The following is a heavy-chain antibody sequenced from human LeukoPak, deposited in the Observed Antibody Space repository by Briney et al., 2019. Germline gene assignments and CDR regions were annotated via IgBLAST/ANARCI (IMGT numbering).Heavy chain of an antibody. V-gene: IGHV3-23*01. Sequence: GGSLRLSCAASGFTFSSYAMSWVRQAPGKGLEWVSTLSGSGGSTYYADFVKGRVTIPRDNSKNTLYLQMNSLRAEDTAVYHCAKGSYYYDSADYLDYWGQGTLVTVSS. CDR2: LSGSGGST. D-gene: IGHD3-22*01. J-gene: IGHJ4*02. CDR1: GFTFSSYA. CDR3: AKGSYYYDSADYLDY.